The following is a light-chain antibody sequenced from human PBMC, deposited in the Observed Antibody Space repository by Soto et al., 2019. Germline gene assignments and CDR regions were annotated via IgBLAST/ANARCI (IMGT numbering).Light chain of an antibody. J-gene: IGKJ4*01. CDR3: QQLNTYPVT. V-gene: IGKV1-17*01. CDR2: AAS. Sequence: DIQMTQSPASLSAPVGDRVTIPYRTSQTINKYLSWYQQKPGRAPKLLISAASPLESGVPARFSGSGSGTDFTLTITSLQPEDFATYYCQQLNTYPVTFGGGTKVDIK. CDR1: QTINKY.